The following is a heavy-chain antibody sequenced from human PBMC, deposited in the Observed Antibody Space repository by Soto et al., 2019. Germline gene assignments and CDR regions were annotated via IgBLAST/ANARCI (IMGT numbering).Heavy chain of an antibody. J-gene: IGHJ4*02. CDR2: IRSKAYGGTT. D-gene: IGHD6-19*01. V-gene: IGHV3-49*03. Sequence: GGSLRLSCTASGFTFGDYAMSWFRQAPGKGLEWVGFIRSKAYGGTTEYAASVKGRFTISRDDSKSIAYLQMNSLKTEDTAVYYCTRDQWAVAAALDYWGQGTLVTVSS. CDR3: TRDQWAVAAALDY. CDR1: GFTFGDYA.